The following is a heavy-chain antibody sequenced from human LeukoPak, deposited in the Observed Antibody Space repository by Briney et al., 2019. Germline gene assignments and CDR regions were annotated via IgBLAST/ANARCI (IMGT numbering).Heavy chain of an antibody. J-gene: IGHJ4*02. D-gene: IGHD3-10*01. Sequence: SGTLSLTCAVSGGSISSSHWWSWVRQPPGKGLEWIGEIYHSGNTNYNPSLKSRVTISVDKSKNQFSLKLSSVTAADTAVYYCARKDYYGSGTMEYWGQGTLVTVSS. CDR1: GGSISSSHW. V-gene: IGHV4-4*02. CDR3: ARKDYYGSGTMEY. CDR2: IYHSGNT.